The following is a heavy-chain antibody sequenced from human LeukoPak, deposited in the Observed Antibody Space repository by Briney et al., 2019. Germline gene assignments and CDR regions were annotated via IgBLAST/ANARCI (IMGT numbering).Heavy chain of an antibody. J-gene: IGHJ5*02. CDR1: GGSISSRSYY. CDR3: ARHQGYCSGGSCYEWFDP. D-gene: IGHD2-15*01. V-gene: IGHV4-39*01. Sequence: SETLSLTCTVSGGSISSRSYYWGWIRQPPGKGLEWIGSIYYSGSTYYNPSLKSRVTISVDTSKNQFSLKLSSVTAADTAVYYCARHQGYCSGGSCYEWFDPWGQGTLVTVSS. CDR2: IYYSGST.